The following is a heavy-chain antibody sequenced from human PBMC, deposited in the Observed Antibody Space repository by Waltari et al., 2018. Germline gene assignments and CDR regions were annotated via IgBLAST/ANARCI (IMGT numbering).Heavy chain of an antibody. CDR3: ARAPIPMVQGDYNWVDP. CDR1: GYTFTSYG. D-gene: IGHD3-10*01. CDR2: ISAYNGNT. J-gene: IGHJ5*02. V-gene: IGHV1-18*01. Sequence: QVQLVQSGAEVKKPGASVKVSCKASGYTFTSYGISWVRQAPGQGLEWMGWISAYNGNTNSAQKLQGRVTMTTDTSTSTAYMELRSLRSDDTAVYYCARAPIPMVQGDYNWVDPWGQGTLVTVSS.